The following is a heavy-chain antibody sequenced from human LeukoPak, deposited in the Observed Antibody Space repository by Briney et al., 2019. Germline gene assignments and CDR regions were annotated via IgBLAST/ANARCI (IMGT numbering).Heavy chain of an antibody. CDR2: IYYSGST. D-gene: IGHD3-9*01. V-gene: IGHV4-59*08. Sequence: SETLSLTCTVSGGSISSYYWSWIRQPPGKGLEWIGYIYYSGSTNYNPSLKSRVTISVDMSKNQFSLKLSSVTAADTAVYYCARIRSLRYFDWLLVPQIYFDYWGQGTLVTVSS. CDR1: GGSISSYY. J-gene: IGHJ4*02. CDR3: ARIRSLRYFDWLLVPQIYFDY.